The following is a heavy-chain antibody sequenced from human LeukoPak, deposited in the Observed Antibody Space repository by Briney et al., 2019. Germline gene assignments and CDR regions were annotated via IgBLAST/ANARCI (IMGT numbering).Heavy chain of an antibody. CDR1: GFTFDDYA. Sequence: GRSLRPSCAASGFTFDDYAMHWVRQAPGKGLEWVSGISWNSGSIGYADSVKGRFTISRDNAKNSLYLQMNSLRAEDTALYYCAKGEQLVDDAFDIWGQGTMVTVSS. V-gene: IGHV3-9*01. CDR2: ISWNSGSI. J-gene: IGHJ3*02. D-gene: IGHD6-13*01. CDR3: AKGEQLVDDAFDI.